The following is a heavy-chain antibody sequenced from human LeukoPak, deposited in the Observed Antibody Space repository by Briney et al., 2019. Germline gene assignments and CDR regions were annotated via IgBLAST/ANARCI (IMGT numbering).Heavy chain of an antibody. CDR3: TNHLGSGWSFHY. CDR1: GFTFSNYG. Sequence: GGSLRLSCPASGFTFSNYGIHWVRQPPGRGREWVAVILYDGKNKYYTDSVKGRFTISRDNSKNTLYLQMNRLKVEDTAVYYCTNHLGSGWSFHYWGQGTLVTVSS. CDR2: ILYDGKNK. J-gene: IGHJ4*02. V-gene: IGHV3-30*18. D-gene: IGHD6-19*01.